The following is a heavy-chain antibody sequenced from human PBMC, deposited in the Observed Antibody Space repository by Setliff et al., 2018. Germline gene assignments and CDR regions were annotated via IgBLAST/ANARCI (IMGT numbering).Heavy chain of an antibody. V-gene: IGHV3-21*01. CDR3: SRDLQGSGDYVVDY. D-gene: IGHD4-17*01. CDR1: GFTFSSYS. Sequence: PGGSLRLSCAASGFTFSSYSMNWVRQAPGKGLEWGSSISSSSSYIYYLDSVRGRFTISRDNAENSLTLQMNSLRVEDTAVYYCSRDLQGSGDYVVDYWGEGTLVTVSS. CDR2: ISSSSSYI. J-gene: IGHJ4*02.